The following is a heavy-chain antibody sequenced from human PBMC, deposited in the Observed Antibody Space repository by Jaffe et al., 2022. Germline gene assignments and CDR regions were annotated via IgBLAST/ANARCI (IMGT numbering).Heavy chain of an antibody. V-gene: IGHV4-59*01. CDR1: GGSISSYY. D-gene: IGHD3-10*01. J-gene: IGHJ3*02. CDR3: ARDRAPYYGSGHAFDI. Sequence: QVQLQESGPGLVKPSETLSLTCTVSGGSISSYYWSWIRQPPGKGLEWIGYIYYSGSTNYNPSLKSRVTISVDTSKNQFSLKLSSVTAADTAVYYCARDRAPYYGSGHAFDIWGQGTMVTVSS. CDR2: IYYSGST.